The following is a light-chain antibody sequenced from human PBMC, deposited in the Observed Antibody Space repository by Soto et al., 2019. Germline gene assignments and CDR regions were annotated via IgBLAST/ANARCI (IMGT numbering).Light chain of an antibody. CDR3: QQRSNWLSIT. Sequence: EIVLTQSPGTLYLSPGERATLSCRASQSLSSSYLAWYQQKPGQAPRLLIYGASSRATGIPDRFSGSGSGTDFTLTISSLEPEDFAVYYCQQRSNWLSITFGQGTRLEIK. CDR1: QSLSSSY. V-gene: IGKV3D-20*02. J-gene: IGKJ5*01. CDR2: GAS.